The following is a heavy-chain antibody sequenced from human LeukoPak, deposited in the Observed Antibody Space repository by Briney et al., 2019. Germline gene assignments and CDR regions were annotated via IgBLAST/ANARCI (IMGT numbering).Heavy chain of an antibody. V-gene: IGHV3-23*01. CDR1: GFTFSNYA. Sequence: GGSLRLSCAASGFTFSNYAMSWVRQAPGKGLEWASTISGSGGSTYYVDSVKGRFTISRDNSRNTLDIEMSSLRPEDTAVYYCAKTSQYSSGWFDYWGQGTLVTVSS. CDR2: ISGSGGST. J-gene: IGHJ4*02. CDR3: AKTSQYSSGWFDY. D-gene: IGHD6-19*01.